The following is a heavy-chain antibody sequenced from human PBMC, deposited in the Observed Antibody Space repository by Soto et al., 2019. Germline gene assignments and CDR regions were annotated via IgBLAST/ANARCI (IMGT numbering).Heavy chain of an antibody. Sequence: ASVKVSCNASGGTFSSYAISWVRQAPGQGLEWMGGIIPIFGTANYAQKFQGRVTITADESTSTAYMELSGLRSEDTAVYYCARNEQLVPDAFDIWGQGTMVTVSS. CDR3: ARNEQLVPDAFDI. V-gene: IGHV1-69*13. J-gene: IGHJ3*02. CDR1: GGTFSSYA. D-gene: IGHD6-6*01. CDR2: IIPIFGTA.